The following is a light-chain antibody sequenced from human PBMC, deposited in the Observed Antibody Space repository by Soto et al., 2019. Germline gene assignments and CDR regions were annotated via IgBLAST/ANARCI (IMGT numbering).Light chain of an antibody. Sequence: QSALTQPASVSGSPGQSITISCTGSSSDVGSYNSVSWYQQHPAKAPKLVIYDVTNRPSGVSNRFSGSKSGKTASLTISGLQAEDEADYYCSSHTSSRSVVFGGGTKLTVL. CDR1: SSDVGSYNS. J-gene: IGLJ2*01. CDR3: SSHTSSRSVV. V-gene: IGLV2-14*01. CDR2: DVT.